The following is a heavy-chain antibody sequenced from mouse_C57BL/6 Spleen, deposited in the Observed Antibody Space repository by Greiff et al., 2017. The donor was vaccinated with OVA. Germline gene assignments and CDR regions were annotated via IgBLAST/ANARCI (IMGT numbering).Heavy chain of an antibody. V-gene: IGHV1-26*01. J-gene: IGHJ2*01. D-gene: IGHD1-1*01. CDR2: INPNNGGT. Sequence: EVQLQQSGPELVKPGASVKISCKASGYTFTDYYMNWVKQSHGKSLEWIGDINPNNGGTSYNQKFKGKATLTVDKSSSTAYMELRSLTSEDSAVYYCARFYYYGSNPVDYWGQGTTLTVSS. CDR1: GYTFTDYY. CDR3: ARFYYYGSNPVDY.